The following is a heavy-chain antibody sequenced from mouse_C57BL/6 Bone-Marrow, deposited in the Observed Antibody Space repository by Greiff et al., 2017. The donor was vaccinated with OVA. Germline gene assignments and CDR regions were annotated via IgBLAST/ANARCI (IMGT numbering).Heavy chain of an antibody. CDR1: GYTFTSYW. CDR2: IDPSDSYT. D-gene: IGHD1-1*02. CDR3: ARCGLWGCLDY. Sequence: VQLQESGAELVMPGASVKLSCKASGYTFTSYWMHWVKQRPGQGLEWIGEIDPSDSYTNYNQKFKGKSTLTVDKSSSTAYMQLSSLTSEDSAVYYSARCGLWGCLDYGGQGTTLTVSS. V-gene: IGHV1-69*01. J-gene: IGHJ2*01.